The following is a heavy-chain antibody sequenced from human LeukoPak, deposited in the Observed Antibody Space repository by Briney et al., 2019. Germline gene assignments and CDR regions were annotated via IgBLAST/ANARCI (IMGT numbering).Heavy chain of an antibody. CDR1: GGSISSSSYY. D-gene: IGHD3-3*01. J-gene: IGHJ3*02. Sequence: SSETLSLTCTVSGGSISSSSYYWGWIRQAPGKGLEWIGSIYYSGSTYYNPSLKSPVTISVDTSKNQFCLKLSSVTAADTSVYECASFGRAWACYMWGQGTMVTVSS. V-gene: IGHV4-39*01. CDR3: ASFGRAWACYM. CDR2: IYYSGST.